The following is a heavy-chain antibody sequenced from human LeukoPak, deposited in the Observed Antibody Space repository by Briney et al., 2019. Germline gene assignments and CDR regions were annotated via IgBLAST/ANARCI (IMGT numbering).Heavy chain of an antibody. J-gene: IGHJ4*02. CDR3: VKRVDYSEKYYFDS. CDR1: GFTFSTYA. Sequence: SGGSLRLSCAASGFTFSTYAMSWVRQALGKGLEWVSAVRGSGTDTYFADSVKGRFTISRDNSKNTLYLQMNSLRAEDTAIYYCVKRVDYSEKYYFDSWGRGTLVTVSS. V-gene: IGHV3-23*01. D-gene: IGHD4-11*01. CDR2: VRGSGTDT.